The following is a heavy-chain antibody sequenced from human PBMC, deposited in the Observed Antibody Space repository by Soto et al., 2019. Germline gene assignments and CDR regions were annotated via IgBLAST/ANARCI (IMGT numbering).Heavy chain of an antibody. CDR2: INHSGST. D-gene: IGHD4-4*01. Sequence: QVQLQQWGAGLLKPSETLSLTCAVYGGSFSGYFWSWIRQPPGKGLEWIGEINHSGSTNYNPSLKSRVTISVATSKTQFSLRLSSVTAADTAVYYCARGEQLVDYWGQGTLVTVSS. V-gene: IGHV4-34*01. CDR1: GGSFSGYF. CDR3: ARGEQLVDY. J-gene: IGHJ4*02.